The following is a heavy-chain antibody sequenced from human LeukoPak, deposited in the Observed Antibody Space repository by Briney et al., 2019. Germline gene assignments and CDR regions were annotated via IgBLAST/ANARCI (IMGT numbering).Heavy chain of an antibody. V-gene: IGHV3-53*01. CDR1: GFTVSTNY. D-gene: IGHD4-23*01. Sequence: GGSLRLSCAASGFTVSTNYMSWVRQAPGKGLEWVSIIYSGGSTYYADSVKGRFTISRDNSKNTLYLQVNSLRAEDTALYYCARRGDGGRSFDYWGQGTLVTVSS. CDR3: ARRGDGGRSFDY. J-gene: IGHJ4*02. CDR2: IYSGGST.